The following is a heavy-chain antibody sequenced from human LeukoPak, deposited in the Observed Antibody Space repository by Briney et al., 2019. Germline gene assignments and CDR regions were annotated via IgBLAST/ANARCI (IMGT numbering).Heavy chain of an antibody. Sequence: PSETLSLTCTVSVGSISSHYWSWIRQTPGKGLEWIGYISYSGGTNYNPSFKSRVTISVDTSKSQFSLKLTSVTAADTAVYYCARLKDLWFDPCGQGTLVTVSS. J-gene: IGHJ5*02. CDR1: VGSISSHY. V-gene: IGHV4-59*11. D-gene: IGHD2-15*01. CDR2: ISYSGGT. CDR3: ARLKDLWFDP.